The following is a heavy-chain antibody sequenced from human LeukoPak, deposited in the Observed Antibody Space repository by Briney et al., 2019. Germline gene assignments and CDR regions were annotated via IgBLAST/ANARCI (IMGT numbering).Heavy chain of an antibody. CDR1: GGSISSYY. D-gene: IGHD3-10*01. V-gene: IGHV4-4*07. CDR3: ARESAQGRYYGSGRNFDY. J-gene: IGHJ4*02. Sequence: SETLSLTCTVSGGSISSYYWSWTRQPAGKGLEWIGRIYTSGSTNYNPSLKSRVTMSVDTSKNQFSLKLSSVTAADTAVYYCARESAQGRYYGSGRNFDYWGQGALVTVSS. CDR2: IYTSGST.